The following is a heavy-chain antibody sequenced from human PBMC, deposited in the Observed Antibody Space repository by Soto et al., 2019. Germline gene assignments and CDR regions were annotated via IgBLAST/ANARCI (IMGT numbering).Heavy chain of an antibody. CDR3: AKATSYCSSTSCYVEAYYYYYYMDV. CDR1: GFTFSSYA. Sequence: GGSLRLSCAASGFTFSSYAMSWVRQAPGKGLEWVSAISGSGGSTYYADSVKGRFTISRDNSKNTLYLQMNSLRAEDTAVYYCAKATSYCSSTSCYVEAYYYYYYMDVWGKGTTVTVSS. D-gene: IGHD2-2*01. V-gene: IGHV3-23*01. CDR2: ISGSGGST. J-gene: IGHJ6*03.